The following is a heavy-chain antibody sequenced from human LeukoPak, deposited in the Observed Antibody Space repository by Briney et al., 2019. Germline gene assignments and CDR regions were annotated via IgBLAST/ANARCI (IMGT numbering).Heavy chain of an antibody. CDR2: IYSGGST. V-gene: IGHV3-66*01. CDR1: GFTVSSNY. J-gene: IGHJ6*03. D-gene: IGHD3-10*01. Sequence: GGSLRLSCAASGFTVSSNYMSWVRQAPGKGLEWVSVIYSGGSTYYADSVKGRFTISRDNSKNTLYLQMNSLRAEDTAVYYCARGFDYYGSGSYYNPHYYYYMDVWGKGTTVTVSS. CDR3: ARGFDYYGSGSYYNPHYYYYMDV.